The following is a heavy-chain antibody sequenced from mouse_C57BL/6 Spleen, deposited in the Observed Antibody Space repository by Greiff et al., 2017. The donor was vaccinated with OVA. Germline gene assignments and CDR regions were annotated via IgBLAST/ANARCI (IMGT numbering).Heavy chain of an antibody. CDR1: GFSLTSYG. CDR2: IWSGGST. Sequence: VKLMESGPGLVQPSQSLSITCTVSGFSLTSYGVHWVRQSPGKGLEWLGVIWSGGSTDYNAAFISRLSISKDNSKSQVFFKMNSLQADDTAIYYCARIYLSGYFDVWGTGTTVTVSS. D-gene: IGHD2-3*01. V-gene: IGHV2-2*01. J-gene: IGHJ1*03. CDR3: ARIYLSGYFDV.